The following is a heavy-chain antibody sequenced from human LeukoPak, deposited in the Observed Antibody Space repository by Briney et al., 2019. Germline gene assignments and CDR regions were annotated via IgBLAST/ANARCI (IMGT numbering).Heavy chain of an antibody. CDR2: IYHSGST. CDR3: ARLGGGCSSTSCYGWFDP. V-gene: IGHV4-38-2*01. CDR1: GYSISSGYH. D-gene: IGHD2-2*01. J-gene: IGHJ5*02. Sequence: SETLSLTCAVSGYSISSGYHWGWIRQPPGKGLEWIGSIYHSGSTYYNPSLKSRVTISVDTSKNQFSLKLSSVTAADTAVYYCARLGGGCSSTSCYGWFDPSGQGTLVTVSS.